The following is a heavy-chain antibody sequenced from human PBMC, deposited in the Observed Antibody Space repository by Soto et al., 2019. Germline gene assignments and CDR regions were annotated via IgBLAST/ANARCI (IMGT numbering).Heavy chain of an antibody. D-gene: IGHD6-13*01. CDR3: ARVRIAAAGRVDYYGMDV. V-gene: IGHV1-2*02. CDR2: INPNGGGT. CDR1: GDTFSGYD. Sequence: GASVKVSCKPSGDTFSGYDMRWVRQAPGQGLEWMGWINPNGGGTNYAQKFQGRVTMTRDTSTSTAYMELSRLRSDDTAVYYCARVRIAAAGRVDYYGMDVWGQGTTVTVSS. J-gene: IGHJ6*02.